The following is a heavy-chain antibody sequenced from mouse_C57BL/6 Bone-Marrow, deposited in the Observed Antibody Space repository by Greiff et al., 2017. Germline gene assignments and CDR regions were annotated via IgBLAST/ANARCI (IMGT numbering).Heavy chain of an antibody. J-gene: IGHJ2*01. D-gene: IGHD4-1*01. CDR3: ARSGPLGRSFDY. CDR1: GYTFTSYW. Sequence: QVQLQQSGAELVKPGASVKMSCKASGYTFTSYWITWVKQRPGQALEWIGDIYPTSGRTNYNEKFKSKAILTVDTSSNTAYMQLSSLTSEDSAVFYCARSGPLGRSFDYWGQGTTLTVSS. CDR2: IYPTSGRT. V-gene: IGHV1-55*01.